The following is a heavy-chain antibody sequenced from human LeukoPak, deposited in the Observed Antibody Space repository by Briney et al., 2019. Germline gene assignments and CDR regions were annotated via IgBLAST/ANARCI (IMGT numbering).Heavy chain of an antibody. V-gene: IGHV3-48*04. CDR3: ARVASSGTLDPIFYS. D-gene: IGHD3-3*02. CDR2: ITSNGGLI. Sequence: GGSLRLSCAASGFTFSAYNMNWVRQAPGKGLEWVSFITSNGGLIHYTDSVMGRFTISRDNAENSLYLQMNSLRVDDTGVYYCARVASSGTLDPIFYSWGQGTLVTVSS. CDR1: GFTFSAYN. J-gene: IGHJ4*02.